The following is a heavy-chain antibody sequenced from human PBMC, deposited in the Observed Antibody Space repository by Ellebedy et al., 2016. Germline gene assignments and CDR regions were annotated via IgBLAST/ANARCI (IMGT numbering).Heavy chain of an antibody. Sequence: SGPTLVKPTQTLTLTCTFSGFSLTTSAVVVGWVRQPPGKALEWLAFIYGNDDKRYSPSLRSRLTITKDTSKNQVVLTMTNMDPVDTGTYYCAHGTIVTSVDYWGQGTLVMVSS. D-gene: IGHD4-11*01. CDR2: IYGNDDK. CDR3: AHGTIVTSVDY. V-gene: IGHV2-5*01. CDR1: GFSLTTSAVV. J-gene: IGHJ4*02.